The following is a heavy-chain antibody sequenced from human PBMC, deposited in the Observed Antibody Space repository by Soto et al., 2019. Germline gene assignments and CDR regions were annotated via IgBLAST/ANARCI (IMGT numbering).Heavy chain of an antibody. CDR2: ISYDGSNK. D-gene: IGHD3-3*01. Sequence: QVQLVESGGGVVQPGRSLRLSCAASGFTFSSYGMHWVRQAPGTGLEWVAVISYDGSNKYYADSVKGRFTISRDNSKNTLYLQMNSLRAEDTAVYYCVGLRFLEWLEMYYYYGMDVWGQGTTVTVSS. CDR1: GFTFSSYG. J-gene: IGHJ6*02. CDR3: VGLRFLEWLEMYYYYGMDV. V-gene: IGHV3-30*03.